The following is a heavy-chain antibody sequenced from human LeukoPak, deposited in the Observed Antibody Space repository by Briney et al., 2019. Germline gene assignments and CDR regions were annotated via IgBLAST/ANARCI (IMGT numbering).Heavy chain of an antibody. J-gene: IGHJ5*02. V-gene: IGHV4-30-4*01. D-gene: IGHD1-26*01. Sequence: SQTLSLTCAVSGGSISSGEYYWSWIRQPPGKGLEWIGYIYYSVSTYYNPSLKSRLTISVDTSNSQFSPRLTSVTAADTAVYYCARDKVGATNWLDPWGQGTLVTVSS. CDR2: IYYSVST. CDR3: ARDKVGATNWLDP. CDR1: GGSISSGEYY.